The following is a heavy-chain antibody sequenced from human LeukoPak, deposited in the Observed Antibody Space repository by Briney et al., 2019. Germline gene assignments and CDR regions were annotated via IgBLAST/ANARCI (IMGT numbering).Heavy chain of an antibody. CDR2: IYHSGST. J-gene: IGHJ4*02. CDR3: ARERIAAAGTGFDY. V-gene: IGHV4-38-2*02. Sequence: PSETLSLTCAVSGGSFSGHYWGWIRQPPGKGLEWIGSIYHSGSTYYNASLKSRVTISVDTSKNQFSLKLSSVTAADTAFYYCARERIAAAGTGFDYWGQGTLVTVSS. D-gene: IGHD6-13*01. CDR1: GGSFSGHY.